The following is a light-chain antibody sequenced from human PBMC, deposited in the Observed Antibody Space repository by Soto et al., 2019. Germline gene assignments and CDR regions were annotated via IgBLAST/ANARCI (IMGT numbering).Light chain of an antibody. J-gene: IGLJ1*01. V-gene: IGLV2-14*01. Sequence: QSALTQPASVSGSPGQSITISCTGTSSDVGGYNYVSWYQHHPGKAPKLMIFEVSNRPSGVSNRFSGSKSGNTASLTISGLQAEEEADYYCTSYTSSSTYVFGPGTKVTVL. CDR2: EVS. CDR3: TSYTSSSTYV. CDR1: SSDVGGYNY.